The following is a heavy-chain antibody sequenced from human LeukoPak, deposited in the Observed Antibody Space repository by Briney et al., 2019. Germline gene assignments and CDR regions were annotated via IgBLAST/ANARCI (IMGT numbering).Heavy chain of an antibody. CDR1: GGSFSGYY. Sequence: SETLSLTCAVYGGSFSGYYWSWIRQPPGKGLEWIGEINHSGSTNYNPSLKSRVTISVDTFRNQFSLKLSSVTAADTAVYYCARMDSSGWYQVFDYWGQGTLVTVSS. V-gene: IGHV4-34*01. D-gene: IGHD6-19*01. CDR3: ARMDSSGWYQVFDY. CDR2: INHSGST. J-gene: IGHJ4*02.